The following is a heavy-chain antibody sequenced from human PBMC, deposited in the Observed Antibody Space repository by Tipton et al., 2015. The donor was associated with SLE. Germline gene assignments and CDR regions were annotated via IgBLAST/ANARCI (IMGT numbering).Heavy chain of an antibody. J-gene: IGHJ6*02. CDR2: SNYSGCT. CDR3: ARCSGYYGMDV. D-gene: IGHD2-15*01. V-gene: IGHV4-59*01. CDR1: GGSISTYY. Sequence: TLSLTCAVSGGSISTYYWSWIRQPPGKGLEWIGYSNYSGCTNYNPSHKSRVTISVDTPKKQFSLKLNSVTAADTAVYYCARCSGYYGMDVWGHGTTVTVSS.